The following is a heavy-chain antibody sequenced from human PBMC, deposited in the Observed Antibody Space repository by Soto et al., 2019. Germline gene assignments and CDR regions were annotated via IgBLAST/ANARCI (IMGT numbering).Heavy chain of an antibody. CDR1: GDSVSSVGFH. Sequence: PSETLSLTCTVSGDSVSSVGFHWAWLRRPPGKGLEWIGYIYNGGSTYYRPSLESRMHMSLDPTRNHYSLTLTSVTAADTAVYFCARAPVGLDTISYSDYWGQGKLVTVSS. CDR3: ARAPVGLDTISYSDY. CDR2: IYNGGST. V-gene: IGHV4-30-4*01. D-gene: IGHD3-3*01. J-gene: IGHJ4*02.